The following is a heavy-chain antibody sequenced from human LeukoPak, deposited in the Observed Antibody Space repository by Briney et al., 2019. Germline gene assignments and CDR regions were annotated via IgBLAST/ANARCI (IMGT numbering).Heavy chain of an antibody. CDR3: ARDRGGY. Sequence: PPETLSLTCTVSGGSISSSSYYWGWIRQPPGKGLEWIGSIYYSGSTNYNPSLKSRVTISVDTSKNQFSLRLSSVTAADTAVYYCARDRGGYWGQGTLVTVSS. CDR1: GGSISSSSYY. J-gene: IGHJ4*02. V-gene: IGHV4-39*07. CDR2: IYYSGST. D-gene: IGHD3-10*01.